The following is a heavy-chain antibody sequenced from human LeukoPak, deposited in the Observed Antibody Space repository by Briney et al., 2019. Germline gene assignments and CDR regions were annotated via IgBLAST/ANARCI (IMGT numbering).Heavy chain of an antibody. Sequence: GGSLRLSCAASGFTFSSYAMHWVRQAPGKGLEWVAVISYDGSNKYYADSVKGRFTISRDNSKNTLYLQMNSLRAEDTAVYYCAREYYDFWSGYSLPPVDYWGQGTLVTVSS. J-gene: IGHJ4*02. V-gene: IGHV3-30-3*01. CDR1: GFTFSSYA. D-gene: IGHD3-3*01. CDR2: ISYDGSNK. CDR3: AREYYDFWSGYSLPPVDY.